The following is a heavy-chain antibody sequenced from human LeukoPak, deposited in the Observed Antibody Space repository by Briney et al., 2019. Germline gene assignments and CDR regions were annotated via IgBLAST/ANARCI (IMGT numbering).Heavy chain of an antibody. CDR3: ANHRSAFEF. J-gene: IGHJ4*02. V-gene: IGHV3-23*01. D-gene: IGHD3-10*01. CDR2: LSGSGITT. Sequence: GGSLRLSCAASGFTFSNSAMSWVRQAPGKGLEWVSTLSGSGITTYYADSVKGRFTISRDNYKNTLYLQMNSLRVEDTAVYYCANHRSAFEFWGQGTLVTVSS. CDR1: GFTFSNSA.